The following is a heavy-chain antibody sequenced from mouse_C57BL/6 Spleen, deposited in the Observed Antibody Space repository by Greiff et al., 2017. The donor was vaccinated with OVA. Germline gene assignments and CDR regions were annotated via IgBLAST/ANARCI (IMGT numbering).Heavy chain of an antibody. J-gene: IGHJ3*01. CDR1: GYTFTSYW. Sequence: VQLQQPGAELVKPGASVKLSCKASGYTFTSYWMQWVKQRPGQGLGWIGEIDPSDSYTNYNQKFKGKATLTVDTSSSTAYMQLSSLTSEDSAVYYCARGGTYSGFAYWGQGTLVTVSA. D-gene: IGHD1-1*01. CDR3: ARGGTYSGFAY. CDR2: IDPSDSYT. V-gene: IGHV1-50*01.